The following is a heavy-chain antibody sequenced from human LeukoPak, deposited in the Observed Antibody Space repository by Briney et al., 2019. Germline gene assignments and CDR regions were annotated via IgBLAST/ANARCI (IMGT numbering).Heavy chain of an antibody. Sequence: PSETLSLTCTVSGGSISSYYWSWIRQPPGEGLEWIGYIYYSGSTNYNPSLKSRVTISVDTSKNQFSLKLSSVTAADTAVYYCARGVDTAMVIFDYWGQGTLVTVSS. CDR3: ARGVDTAMVIFDY. V-gene: IGHV4-59*01. J-gene: IGHJ4*02. CDR1: GGSISSYY. CDR2: IYYSGST. D-gene: IGHD5-18*01.